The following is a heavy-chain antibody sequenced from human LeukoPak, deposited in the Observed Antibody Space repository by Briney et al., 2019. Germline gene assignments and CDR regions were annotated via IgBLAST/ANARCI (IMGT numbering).Heavy chain of an antibody. V-gene: IGHV3-7*01. Sequence: PGGSLRLSCAASGFTFSKAWMSWVRQAPGKGLEWVANIKQDGSEKYNVDSVKGRFTISRDNAKNSLYLQMNSLRAEDTALYYCARDLRDGYNLLDSWGQGTLVTVSS. D-gene: IGHD5-24*01. CDR2: IKQDGSEK. CDR3: ARDLRDGYNLLDS. CDR1: GFTFSKAW. J-gene: IGHJ4*02.